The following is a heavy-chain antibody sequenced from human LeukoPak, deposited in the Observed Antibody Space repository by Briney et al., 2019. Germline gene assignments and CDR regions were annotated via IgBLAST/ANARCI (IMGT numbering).Heavy chain of an antibody. D-gene: IGHD2-2*01. CDR3: ARHVVVPAASRYHYYYYYMDV. J-gene: IGHJ6*03. Sequence: KPGESLKISCKGSGYSFTSYWIGWVRQMPGKGLEWMGIIYPGDSDTRYSPSFQGQVTISADKSISTAYLQWSSLKASDTAMYYCARHVVVPAASRYHYYYYYMDVWGKGTTVTVSS. CDR2: IYPGDSDT. CDR1: GYSFTSYW. V-gene: IGHV5-51*01.